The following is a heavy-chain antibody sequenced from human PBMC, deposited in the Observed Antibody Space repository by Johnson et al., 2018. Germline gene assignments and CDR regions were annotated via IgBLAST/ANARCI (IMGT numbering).Heavy chain of an antibody. Sequence: VQLVESGAEVKKPGESLKISCKGSGYSFTRYWIGWVRQMPGKGLEWMGIIYPGDSDTRYSPSFLGQVTISAGKSISTAYLLWSSLKASDTAMYYCARAVYYYDTHDAFDLWSQGTMVTVSS. CDR1: GYSFTRYW. V-gene: IGHV5-51*01. J-gene: IGHJ3*01. D-gene: IGHD3-22*01. CDR2: IYPGDSDT. CDR3: ARAVYYYDTHDAFDL.